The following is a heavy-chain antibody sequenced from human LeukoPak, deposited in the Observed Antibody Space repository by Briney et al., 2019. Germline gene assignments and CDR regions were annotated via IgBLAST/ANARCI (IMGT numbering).Heavy chain of an antibody. Sequence: GGSLRLSCAASGFTFNDYTMTWVRQAPGKGLEWVSSITGDCNYIFYADSVKGRFTISRDNAQNSLFLELNSLRGEDTAVYYCARERNFYYFDYWGQGALVTVSS. CDR2: ITGDCNYI. J-gene: IGHJ4*02. D-gene: IGHD3-3*01. CDR1: GFTFNDYT. V-gene: IGHV3-21*01. CDR3: ARERNFYYFDY.